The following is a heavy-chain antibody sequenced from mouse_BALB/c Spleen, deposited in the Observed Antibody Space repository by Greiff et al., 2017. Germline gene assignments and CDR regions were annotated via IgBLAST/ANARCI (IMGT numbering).Heavy chain of an antibody. CDR3: ARDYYYGSSPWFAY. J-gene: IGHJ3*01. D-gene: IGHD1-1*01. Sequence: QVQLKESGPELVKPGASVKISCKASGYTFTDYYINWVKQKPGQGLEWIGWIYPGSGNTKYNEKFKGKATLTVDTSSSTAYMQLSSLTSEDTAVYFCARDYYYGSSPWFAYWGQGTLVTVSA. CDR2: IYPGSGNT. V-gene: IGHV1-84*02. CDR1: GYTFTDYY.